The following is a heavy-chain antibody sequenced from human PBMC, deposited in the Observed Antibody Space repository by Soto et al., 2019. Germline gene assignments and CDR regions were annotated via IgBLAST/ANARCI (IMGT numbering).Heavy chain of an antibody. CDR2: IYYSGST. J-gene: IGHJ3*02. V-gene: IGHV4-31*03. CDR1: GGSISSGGYY. Sequence: PSETLSLTCTVSGGSISSGGYYWSWIRQHPGKDLEWIGYIYYSGSTYYNPSLKSRVTISVDTSKNQFSLKLSSVTAADTAVYYCARDREYCSGGSCSLGAFDIWGQGTMVTVSS. D-gene: IGHD2-15*01. CDR3: ARDREYCSGGSCSLGAFDI.